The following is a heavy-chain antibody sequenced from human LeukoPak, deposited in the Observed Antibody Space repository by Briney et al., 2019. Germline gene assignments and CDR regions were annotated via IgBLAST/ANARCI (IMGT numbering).Heavy chain of an antibody. V-gene: IGHV1-2*02. Sequence: ASVKVSCKASGYTFTGYYMHWVRQAPGQGLEWMGWINPNSGGTNYAQKFQGRVTMTRDTSISTAYMELSRLRSDDTAVYYCARERASYDSSGRTRGYFDYWGQGTLVTVSS. CDR2: INPNSGGT. D-gene: IGHD3-22*01. CDR3: ARERASYDSSGRTRGYFDY. CDR1: GYTFTGYY. J-gene: IGHJ4*02.